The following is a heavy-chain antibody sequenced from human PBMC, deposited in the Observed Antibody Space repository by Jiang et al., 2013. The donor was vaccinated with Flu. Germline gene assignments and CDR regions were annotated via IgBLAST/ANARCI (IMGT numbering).Heavy chain of an antibody. J-gene: IGHJ4*02. V-gene: IGHV4-59*01. Sequence: PGLVKPSETLSLTCTVSGGSISSYYWSWIRQPPGKGLEWIGYIYYSGSTNYNPSLKSRVTISVDTSKNQFSLKLSSVTAADTAVYYCARAVDDDDSSGYYSQGWPFDYWGQGTLVTVSS. D-gene: IGHD3-22*01. CDR1: GGSISSYY. CDR2: IYYSGST. CDR3: ARAVDDDDSSGYYSQGWPFDY.